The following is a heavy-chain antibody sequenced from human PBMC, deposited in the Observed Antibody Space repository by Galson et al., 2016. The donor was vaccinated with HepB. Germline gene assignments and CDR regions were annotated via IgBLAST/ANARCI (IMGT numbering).Heavy chain of an antibody. CDR2: IWYDGSNK. Sequence: SLRLSCAASGFTFSSYGMHWVRQAPGKGLEWVAVIWYDGSNKYYADSVKGRFTISRDNSKNTLYLQMNSLRAEDTAVYYCTKDALASDYWGQGTLFTVSS. CDR1: GFTFSSYG. CDR3: TKDALASDY. V-gene: IGHV3-33*06. D-gene: IGHD2-15*01. J-gene: IGHJ4*02.